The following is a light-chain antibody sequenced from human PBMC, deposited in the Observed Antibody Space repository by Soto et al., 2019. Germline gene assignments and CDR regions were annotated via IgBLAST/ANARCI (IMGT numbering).Light chain of an antibody. Sequence: QSAVTQPASVSGSPEQSITISCTGTSSDVGSYNLVSWYQQHPGKAPKVMIYEATKRPSGVSNRFSGSKSGNTASLTISGLHAEDEADYYCCAYAGSGTVVFGGGTKLTVL. CDR2: EAT. CDR3: CAYAGSGTVV. V-gene: IGLV2-23*01. CDR1: SSDVGSYNL. J-gene: IGLJ3*02.